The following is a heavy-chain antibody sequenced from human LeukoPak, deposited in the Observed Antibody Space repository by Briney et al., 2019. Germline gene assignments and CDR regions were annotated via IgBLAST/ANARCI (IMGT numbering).Heavy chain of an antibody. CDR3: ARGSSWGYDSSGYYYLGVLDY. CDR1: GFTFSSYA. CDR2: ISYDGSNK. J-gene: IGHJ4*02. Sequence: GGSLLLSCAASGFTFSSYAMHWVRQAPGKGLEWVAVISYDGSNKYYADSVKGRFTISRDNSKNTLYLQMNSLRAEDTAVYYCARGSSWGYDSSGYYYLGVLDYWGQGTLVTVSS. V-gene: IGHV3-30*04. D-gene: IGHD3-22*01.